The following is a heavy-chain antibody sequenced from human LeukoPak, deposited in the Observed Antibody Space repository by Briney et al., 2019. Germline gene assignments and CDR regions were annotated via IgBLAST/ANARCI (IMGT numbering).Heavy chain of an antibody. J-gene: IGHJ4*02. CDR3: ARPHFYASGSPYYLDY. Sequence: GESLKISCQGSGYSFTSYWIGWVRQMPGKGLEWMGIIYPGDSDTRYSPSFQGQVTISADKSISTAYLQWSSLKASDTAMYYCARPHFYASGSPYYLDYWGQGTLVTVSS. D-gene: IGHD3-10*01. CDR2: IYPGDSDT. V-gene: IGHV5-51*01. CDR1: GYSFTSYW.